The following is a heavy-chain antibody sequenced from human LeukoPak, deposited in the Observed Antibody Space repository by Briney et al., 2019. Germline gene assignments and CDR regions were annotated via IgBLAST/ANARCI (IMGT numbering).Heavy chain of an antibody. J-gene: IGHJ3*02. D-gene: IGHD2-2*01. CDR3: ARVLYCSSTSCYFDAFDI. Sequence: SETLSLTCAVYGGSLSGYYWSWIRQPPGKGLEWIGEINHSGSTNYNPSLKSRVTISVDTSKNQFSLKLSSVTAADTAVYYCARVLYCSSTSCYFDAFDIWGQGTVVTVSS. CDR2: INHSGST. V-gene: IGHV4-34*01. CDR1: GGSLSGYY.